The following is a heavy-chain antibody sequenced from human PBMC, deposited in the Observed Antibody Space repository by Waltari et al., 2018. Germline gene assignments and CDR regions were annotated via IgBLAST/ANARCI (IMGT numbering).Heavy chain of an antibody. D-gene: IGHD3-22*01. V-gene: IGHV3-7*01. Sequence: EVQLVESGGGLVQPGGSLRLSCAASGFTFSSYWMSWVRQAPGKGLEWVANIKQDGSEKDYVDSVKGRFTISRDNAKNSLYLQMNSLRAEDTAVYYCAKITMIVVVDAFDIWGQGTMVTVSS. CDR3: AKITMIVVVDAFDI. CDR2: IKQDGSEK. J-gene: IGHJ3*02. CDR1: GFTFSSYW.